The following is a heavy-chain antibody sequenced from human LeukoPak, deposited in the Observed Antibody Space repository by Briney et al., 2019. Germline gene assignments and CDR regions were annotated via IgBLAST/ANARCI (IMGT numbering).Heavy chain of an antibody. CDR2: ISGSGGST. V-gene: IGHV3-23*01. CDR1: GFMFSSYA. Sequence: GGTLRLSCAASGFMFSSYAMTWVRQAPGKGLEWVSAISGSGGSTHYADSVKGRFTISRDNSKNTLYLQMNSLKAEATPVYYGGKETVVVVAATPDAFDSWGQGTMVTVSS. CDR3: GKETVVVVAATPDAFDS. J-gene: IGHJ3*02. D-gene: IGHD2-15*01.